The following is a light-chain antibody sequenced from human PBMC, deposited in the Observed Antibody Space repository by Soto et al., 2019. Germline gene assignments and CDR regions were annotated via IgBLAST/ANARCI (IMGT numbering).Light chain of an antibody. CDR2: GAS. CDR1: QSVGNN. Sequence: EIVVTQSPGTLSVSPGERVTLSCRASQSVGNNLAWHQQKPGQAPRLLIYGASTRATGFPARFSGSGSGTEFTLTISSLQSEDFAVYYCQQYNGWPITFGQGTRLEI. V-gene: IGKV3-15*01. J-gene: IGKJ5*01. CDR3: QQYNGWPIT.